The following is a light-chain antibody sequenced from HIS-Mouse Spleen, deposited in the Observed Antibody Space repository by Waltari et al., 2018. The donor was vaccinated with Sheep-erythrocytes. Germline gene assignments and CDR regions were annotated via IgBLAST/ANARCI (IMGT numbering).Light chain of an antibody. CDR1: KLGDKY. CDR3: QAWDSSIVV. Sequence: SSELTQPPSVSVSPGQTASITCSGDKLGDKYACWYQQKPGRSPVLVIYQDTKRPSGIPERFSGSNSGNTANLTISGTQAMDEADYYCQAWDSSIVVFGGGTKLTVL. J-gene: IGLJ2*01. V-gene: IGLV3-1*01. CDR2: QDT.